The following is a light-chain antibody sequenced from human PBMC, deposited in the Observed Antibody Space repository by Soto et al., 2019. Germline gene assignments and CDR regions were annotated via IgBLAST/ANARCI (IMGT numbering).Light chain of an antibody. Sequence: IVLTQSPVTVSLSPGERVTXSCRASQSVSNNYLAWYQQKPGQAPRLLIYGASNRATGIPDRFSGSGSGTEFTLTISSLQSEDFAVYYCQQYGSSPITFGQGTRVEIK. CDR3: QQYGSSPIT. V-gene: IGKV3-20*01. J-gene: IGKJ5*01. CDR1: QSVSNNY. CDR2: GAS.